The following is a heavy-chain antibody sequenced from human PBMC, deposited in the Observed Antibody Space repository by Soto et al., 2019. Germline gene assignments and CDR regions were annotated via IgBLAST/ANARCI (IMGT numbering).Heavy chain of an antibody. CDR2: IWYDGSNK. CDR3: ATLSAPTDY. D-gene: IGHD3-3*01. J-gene: IGHJ4*02. Sequence: GGSLRLSCAASGFTFSSYGMHWVRQAPGKGLEWVAVIWYDGSNKYYADSVKGRFTISRDNSKNTLYLQMNSLRAEDTAVYFRATLSAPTDYWGQGTLVTVSS. CDR1: GFTFSSYG. V-gene: IGHV3-33*01.